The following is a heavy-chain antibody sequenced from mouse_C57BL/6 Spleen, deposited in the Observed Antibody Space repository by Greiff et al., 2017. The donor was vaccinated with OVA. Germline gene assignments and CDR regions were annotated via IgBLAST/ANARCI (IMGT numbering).Heavy chain of an antibody. V-gene: IGHV1-81*01. CDR2: IYPRSGNT. CDR3: AREGYYYGSSSHYFDY. J-gene: IGHJ2*01. D-gene: IGHD1-1*01. CDR1: GYTFTSYG. Sequence: VKLMESGAELARPGASVKLSCKASGYTFTSYGISWVKQRTGQGLEWIGEIYPRSGNTYYNEKFKGKATLTADKSSSTAYMELRSLTSEDSAVYFCAREGYYYGSSSHYFDYWGQGTTLTVSS.